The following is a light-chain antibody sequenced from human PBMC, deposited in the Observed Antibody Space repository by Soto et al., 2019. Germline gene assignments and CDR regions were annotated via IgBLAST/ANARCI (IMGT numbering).Light chain of an antibody. J-gene: IGLJ1*01. V-gene: IGLV1-51*02. Sequence: QSLLTQPPSVSAAPGQKVTISCSGSSSDIGRNYVSWYQHLPGTAPKLLIYENNKRPSGIPDRLSGSKSGSSATLGITGLQTGDEADYYCGTWDSSLTTYVFGPGTQLTVL. CDR2: ENN. CDR1: SSDIGRNY. CDR3: GTWDSSLTTYV.